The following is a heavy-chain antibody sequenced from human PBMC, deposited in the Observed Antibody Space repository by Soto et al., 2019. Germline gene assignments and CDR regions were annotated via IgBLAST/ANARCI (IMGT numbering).Heavy chain of an antibody. CDR1: GYTFTNYF. CDR2: INPSGGWT. J-gene: IGHJ4*02. V-gene: IGHV1-46*01. Sequence: GASVKVSFKAFGYTFTNYFMHWVRQARGQGLEWMGTINPSGGWTRYGQSYQGRLTLTRDTSTNTVYMELNSLTSDDAAVYYCARAAYSGPDYWGQGTLVTVSS. D-gene: IGHD5-12*01. CDR3: ARAAYSGPDY.